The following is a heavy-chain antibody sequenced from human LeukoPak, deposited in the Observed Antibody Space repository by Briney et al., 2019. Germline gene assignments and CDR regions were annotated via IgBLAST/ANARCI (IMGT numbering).Heavy chain of an antibody. V-gene: IGHV4-31*03. D-gene: IGHD2-8*02. CDR2: IFHSGST. CDR3: ARVCLTGENFRGYFDY. Sequence: SQTLSLTCTVSGGSIRSAAYYWGWIRQHPGKGLEWIGNIFHSGSTYYNPSLKSRLTISVDTSETQFSLRLSSMTAADTAVYYCARVCLTGENFRGYFDYWGQGILVTVSS. J-gene: IGHJ4*02. CDR1: GGSIRSAAYY.